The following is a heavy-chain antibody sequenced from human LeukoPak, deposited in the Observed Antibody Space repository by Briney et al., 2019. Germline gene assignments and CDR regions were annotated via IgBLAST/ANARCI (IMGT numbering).Heavy chain of an antibody. CDR2: INHSGST. CDR1: GVSFSGYY. J-gene: IGHJ4*02. CDR3: ARRSVNYSYGKPGYFDY. Sequence: SETLSLTCAVYGVSFSGYYWSWIRQPPGKGLEWIGEINHSGSTNYNPSRKSRVTISVDTSKNQFSLKLSSVTAADTAVYYCARRSVNYSYGKPGYFDYWGQGTLVTVSS. V-gene: IGHV4-34*01. D-gene: IGHD5-18*01.